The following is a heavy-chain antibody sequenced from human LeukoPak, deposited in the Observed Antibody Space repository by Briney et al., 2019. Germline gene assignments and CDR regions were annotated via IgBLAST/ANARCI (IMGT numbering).Heavy chain of an antibody. CDR1: GFTFSSYG. Sequence: GGSLRLSCAASGFTFSSYGMHWVRQAPGKGLEWVAFIRYDGSNKYYADSVKGRFTISRDNSKKTLYLQMNSLRAEDTAVYYCATPDYYDSSGYYYFDYWGQGTLVTVSS. D-gene: IGHD3-22*01. V-gene: IGHV3-30*02. CDR2: IRYDGSNK. CDR3: ATPDYYDSSGYYYFDY. J-gene: IGHJ4*02.